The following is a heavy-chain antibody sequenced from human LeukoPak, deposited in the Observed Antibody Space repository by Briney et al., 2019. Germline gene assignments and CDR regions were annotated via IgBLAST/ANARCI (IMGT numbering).Heavy chain of an antibody. CDR2: IDGSGGSI. Sequence: GGSLRLSCAASGFTFSSNAMTWVRQAPGKGLEWVSNIDGSGGSINYADSVKGRFTISRDNSKNTLYLQMNSLRADDTAIYYCAKPDFSRGNYFDPWGQGTLVIVSS. J-gene: IGHJ5*02. D-gene: IGHD2-21*02. CDR3: AKPDFSRGNYFDP. CDR1: GFTFSSNA. V-gene: IGHV3-23*01.